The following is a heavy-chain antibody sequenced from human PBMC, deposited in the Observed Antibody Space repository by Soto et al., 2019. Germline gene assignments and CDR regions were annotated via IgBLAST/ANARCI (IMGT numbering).Heavy chain of an antibody. CDR3: AGSLIAAAAPAWFDP. Sequence: GGSLRLSCAASGFTFSSYAMHWVRQAPGKGLEWAAVISYDGSNKYYADSVKGRFTISRDNSKNTLYLQMNSLRAEDTAVYYCAGSLIAAAAPAWFDPWGQGTLVTVSS. CDR1: GFTFSSYA. V-gene: IGHV3-30-3*01. D-gene: IGHD6-13*01. CDR2: ISYDGSNK. J-gene: IGHJ5*02.